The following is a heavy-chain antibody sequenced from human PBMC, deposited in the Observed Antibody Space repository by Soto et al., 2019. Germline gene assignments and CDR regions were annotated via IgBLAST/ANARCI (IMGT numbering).Heavy chain of an antibody. V-gene: IGHV1-18*04. CDR3: ARDRCTTDKCYTHHFDV. D-gene: IGHD2-8*01. Sequence: QVQLVQSGGEVTKPGASVKVYCTSSGYTFTSYGVSWVRQAPGQGLEWLGWISVYTGNTKQAQKFQDRVTLTTEASTGTASLELRSLRSDDTAVYYCARDRCTTDKCYTHHFDVWGQGTTVTVSS. CDR2: ISVYTGNT. J-gene: IGHJ6*02. CDR1: GYTFTSYG.